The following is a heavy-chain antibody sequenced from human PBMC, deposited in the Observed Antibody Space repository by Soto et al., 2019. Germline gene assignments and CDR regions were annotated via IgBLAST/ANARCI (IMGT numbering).Heavy chain of an antibody. CDR2: IYPGDSET. CDR3: AKQRKDTAAGNYSFDP. Sequence: GESLKISCKASRYSFHTHYLAWVLQMPGKGLEWMGIIYPGDSETRYSPSFQGRITLSVDKSISTAFLQWSSLRASESALYYCAKQRKDTAAGNYSFDPWGQGTMVPGSS. CDR1: RYSFHTHY. D-gene: IGHD6-13*01. J-gene: IGHJ5*02. V-gene: IGHV5-51*01.